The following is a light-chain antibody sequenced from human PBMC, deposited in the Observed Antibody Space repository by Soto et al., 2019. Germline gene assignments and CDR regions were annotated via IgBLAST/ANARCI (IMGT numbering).Light chain of an antibody. CDR2: GVT. V-gene: IGLV2-8*01. CDR3: CSYAGSYTLWV. CDR1: GSDIGAYNF. Sequence: QSALAQPPSASGSPGQSVTISCTGSGSDIGAYNFVSWYQQHPGKAPKLMIFGVTERPSGVPDRFSGSKSGNTASLTVSGLQADDEADYYCCSYAGSYTLWVFGGGTKLTVL. J-gene: IGLJ3*02.